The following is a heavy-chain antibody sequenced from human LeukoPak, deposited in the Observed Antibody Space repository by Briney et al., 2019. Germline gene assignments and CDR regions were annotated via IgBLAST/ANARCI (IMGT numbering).Heavy chain of an antibody. CDR3: AREQPTVVNSPFDY. D-gene: IGHD4-23*01. CDR1: GFTVSSNY. V-gene: IGHV3-66*01. CDR2: IYSGGST. J-gene: IGHJ4*02. Sequence: GGSLRLSCAASGFTVSSNYMSWVRQAPGKGLEWVSVIYSGGSTYYADSVKGRFTISRDNSKNTLYLQMNSLRAEDTAVYYCAREQPTVVNSPFDYWGQGTLVTVSS.